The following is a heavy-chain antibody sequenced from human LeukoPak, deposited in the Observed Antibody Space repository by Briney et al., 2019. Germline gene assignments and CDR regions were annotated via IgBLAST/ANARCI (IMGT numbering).Heavy chain of an antibody. CDR1: GFAFSSYS. CDR2: ISSDSRYI. V-gene: IGHV3-21*01. D-gene: IGHD6-19*01. Sequence: GGSLRLSCAASGFAFSSYSMNWVRQALGKGLEWVSSISSDSRYIFYAEPVKGRFTISRDNAENSLYLQMNSLRVEDTAVYYCARFETVAAKPFEYWGQGTLVTVSS. J-gene: IGHJ4*02. CDR3: ARFETVAAKPFEY.